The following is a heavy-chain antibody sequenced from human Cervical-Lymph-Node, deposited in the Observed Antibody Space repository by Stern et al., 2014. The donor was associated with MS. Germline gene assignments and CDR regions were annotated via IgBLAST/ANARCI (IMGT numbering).Heavy chain of an antibody. J-gene: IGHJ4*02. CDR1: GFTFRDYH. CDR3: VRASDPLFEY. V-gene: IGHV3-11*01. CDR2: ISTTGQTI. Sequence: VQLLESGGGSVKPGGSLRLLCAGAGFTFRDYHLHWIRQAPGKGLEGISYISTTGQTIYYADSVKGRFSISRDNAKNSLYLQMNSLRVEDTAVYYCVRASDPLFEYWGQGTLVTVSS. D-gene: IGHD2-21*02.